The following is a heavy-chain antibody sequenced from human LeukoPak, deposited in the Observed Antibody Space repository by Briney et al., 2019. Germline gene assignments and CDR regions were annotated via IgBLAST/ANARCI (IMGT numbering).Heavy chain of an antibody. V-gene: IGHV3-48*01. Sequence: PGGSLRLSCAASGFTFSTYVMNWVRQAPGKGLEWVSYISSSSSTIYYADSVKGRFTISRDNAKNSLYLQMNSLRAEDTAVYYCARGYCSGNSCHTTFDYWGQGTLVTVSS. J-gene: IGHJ4*02. D-gene: IGHD2-2*02. CDR3: ARGYCSGNSCHTTFDY. CDR2: ISSSSSTI. CDR1: GFTFSTYV.